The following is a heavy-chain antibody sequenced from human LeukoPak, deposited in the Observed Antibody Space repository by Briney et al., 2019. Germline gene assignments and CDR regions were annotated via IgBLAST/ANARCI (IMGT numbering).Heavy chain of an antibody. V-gene: IGHV1-2*02. D-gene: IGHD3-3*01. CDR3: ARDRRTIFGVVILRKTDAFDI. CDR2: INPNSGGT. CDR1: GYTFTGYY. J-gene: IGHJ3*02. Sequence: ASVKVSCKASGYTFTGYYMHWVRQAPGQGLEWMGWINPNSGGTNYAQKFQGRVTMTRDTSISTAYMELSRLRSDDTAVYYCARDRRTIFGVVILRKTDAFDIWGQGTMVTVSS.